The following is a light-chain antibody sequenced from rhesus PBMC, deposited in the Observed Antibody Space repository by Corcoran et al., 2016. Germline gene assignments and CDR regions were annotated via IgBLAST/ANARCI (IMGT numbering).Light chain of an antibody. V-gene: IGLV2-13*02. Sequence: QAALTQSPSVSGYPGQSVTISWNGTSSDIGGYNRVTWYQQHPGKAPNLMIYEVSKRPSGVSDRFSGSKSGNTASLTISGLQAEHEADYYCSSYASSSAYYIFGAGTRLTVL. CDR2: EVS. CDR1: SSDIGGYNR. CDR3: SSYASSSAYYI. J-gene: IGLJ1*01.